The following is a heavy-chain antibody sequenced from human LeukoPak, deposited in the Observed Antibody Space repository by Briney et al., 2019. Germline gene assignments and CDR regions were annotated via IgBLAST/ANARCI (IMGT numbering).Heavy chain of an antibody. D-gene: IGHD3-10*01. V-gene: IGHV1-2*02. CDR1: GYTFTGYY. J-gene: IGHJ3*02. Sequence: ASVKVSCKASGYTFTGYYMHWVRQAPGQGLEWMGWINPNSGGTNYAQKFQGRVTMTRDTSISTAYMELSRLRSDDTAVYYCARAEDGSGVGGAFDIWGQGTMVTVSS. CDR2: INPNSGGT. CDR3: ARAEDGSGVGGAFDI.